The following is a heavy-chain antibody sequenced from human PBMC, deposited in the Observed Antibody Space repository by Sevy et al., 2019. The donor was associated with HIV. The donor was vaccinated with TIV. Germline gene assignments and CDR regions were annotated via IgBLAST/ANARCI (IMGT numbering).Heavy chain of an antibody. CDR3: ALERLSSNVAEYFQN. Sequence: GGSLRLSCAASGFTFSDYSMHWVRQAPGKGLEWVATISYDGSNKHYADSVKGRFTLPRDNSKNSLFLQMNSLRAEDTAVYYCALERLSSNVAEYFQNWGQGTLVTVSS. V-gene: IGHV3-30-3*01. D-gene: IGHD1-1*01. CDR2: ISYDGSNK. J-gene: IGHJ1*01. CDR1: GFTFSDYS.